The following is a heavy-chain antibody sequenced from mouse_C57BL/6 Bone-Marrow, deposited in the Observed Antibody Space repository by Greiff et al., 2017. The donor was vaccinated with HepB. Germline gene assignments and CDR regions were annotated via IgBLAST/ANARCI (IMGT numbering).Heavy chain of an antibody. CDR2: INPSSGYT. D-gene: IGHD1-1*01. CDR1: GYTFTSYW. J-gene: IGHJ4*01. Sequence: QVQLKQPGAELVMPGASVKLSCKASGYTFTSYWMHWVKQRPGQGLEWIGYINPSSGYTKYNQKFKDKATLTADKSSSTAYMQLSSLTYEDSAVYYCARYGSSYDYYAMDYWGQGTSVTVSS. CDR3: ARYGSSYDYYAMDY. V-gene: IGHV1-7*01.